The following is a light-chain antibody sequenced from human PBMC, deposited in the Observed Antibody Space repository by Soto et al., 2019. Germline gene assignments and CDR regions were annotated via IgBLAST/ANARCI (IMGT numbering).Light chain of an antibody. CDR2: DNN. CDR1: SSNIGAGYD. V-gene: IGLV1-40*01. CDR3: QSFDTSLSGFVV. Sequence: QPVLTQPPSMSGAPGQRVTISCTESSSNIGAGYDVHWYQQHPGTAPKLLIFDNNNRPSGVPDRFSGSKSDTSASLAITGLQAEDEADYYCQSFDTSLSGFVVFGGGTQLTVL. J-gene: IGLJ2*01.